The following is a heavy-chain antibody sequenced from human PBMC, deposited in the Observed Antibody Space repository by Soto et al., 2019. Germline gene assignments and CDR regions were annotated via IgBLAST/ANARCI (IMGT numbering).Heavy chain of an antibody. V-gene: IGHV4-59*01. D-gene: IGHD6-13*01. CDR1: GGSISSYY. Sequence: SETLSLTCTVSGGSISSYYWSWIRQPPGKGLEWIGYIYYSGSTNYNPSLKSRVTISVDTSKNQFSLKLSSVTAADTAVYYCASNWAAGTHYYYYGMDVWGQGTTVTVSS. CDR3: ASNWAAGTHYYYYGMDV. J-gene: IGHJ6*02. CDR2: IYYSGST.